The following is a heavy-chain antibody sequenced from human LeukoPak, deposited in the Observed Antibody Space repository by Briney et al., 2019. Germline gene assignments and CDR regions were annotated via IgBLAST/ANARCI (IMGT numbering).Heavy chain of an antibody. CDR3: ARAHSGSYLDY. J-gene: IGHJ4*02. Sequence: ASVKVSCKASGYTFTSYYMHWVRHAPGQGLEWMGIINPSGGSTTYAQKFQGRVTMTRDTSTSTVYMELSSLRSEDTAVYYCARAHSGSYLDYWGQGTLVTVSS. D-gene: IGHD1-26*01. CDR2: INPSGGST. V-gene: IGHV1-46*01. CDR1: GYTFTSYY.